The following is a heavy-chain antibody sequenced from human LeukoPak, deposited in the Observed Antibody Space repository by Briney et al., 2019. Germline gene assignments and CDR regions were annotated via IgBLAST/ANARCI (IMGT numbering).Heavy chain of an antibody. V-gene: IGHV3-53*01. CDR3: ARVGQQLVQDY. Sequence: PGGSLRLSCAASGFTVSSNYMSWVRQAPGKGLEWVSVIYSGGSTYYADSVKGRFTISRDNSKNTLYLQMNSLRAEDTAVYYCARVGQQLVQDYWGQGTLVAVSS. D-gene: IGHD6-13*01. CDR1: GFTVSSNY. J-gene: IGHJ4*02. CDR2: IYSGGST.